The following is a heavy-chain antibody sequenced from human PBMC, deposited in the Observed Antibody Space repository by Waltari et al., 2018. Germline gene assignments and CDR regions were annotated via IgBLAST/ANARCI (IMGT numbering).Heavy chain of an antibody. CDR1: GFTVRNAY. J-gene: IGHJ4*02. V-gene: IGHV3-15*01. CDR3: TTNFYGSGPFDY. D-gene: IGHD3-10*01. Sequence: EVQLVESGGGLVAPGGSLRRIGAASGFTVRNAYMTWVRQAPGKGLEWVGRIKNKIDGETTDYAAPVRGRFTISRDDSKDTLYLQMNTLKTEDTAVYYCTTNFYGSGPFDYWGQGTLVTVSS. CDR2: IKNKIDGETT.